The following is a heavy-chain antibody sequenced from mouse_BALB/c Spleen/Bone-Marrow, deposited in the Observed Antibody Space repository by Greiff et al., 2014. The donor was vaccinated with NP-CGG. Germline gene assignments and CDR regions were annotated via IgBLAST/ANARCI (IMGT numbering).Heavy chain of an antibody. J-gene: IGHJ1*01. V-gene: IGHV1-5*01. CDR3: TRYYYGGRDWYFDV. CDR1: GYTFTSFW. CDR2: VYPGNYDT. Sequence: EVQLQQSGAVLARPGASVRMSCKASGYTFTSFWMHWVKQRPGQGLEWIGAVYPGNYDTNYDQNFKGKAKLTAVTSTSTAYMEFSSLTNEDSAVYYCTRYYYGGRDWYFDVWGAGTTVTVSS. D-gene: IGHD1-1*01.